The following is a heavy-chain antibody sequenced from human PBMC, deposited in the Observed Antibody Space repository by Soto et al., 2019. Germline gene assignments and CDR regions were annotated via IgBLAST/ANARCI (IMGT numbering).Heavy chain of an antibody. Sequence: GSLRLSCAASGFTFGDHYMDWVRHAPGKGQEWVGRIKSKTDGGTTEYAAPVKGRFTISRDDSKNTLYLQMNSLKTEDTAVYYCTTKAVIMITFGGVIVDDYWGQGTLVTVSS. J-gene: IGHJ4*02. V-gene: IGHV3-15*01. CDR2: IKSKTDGGTT. D-gene: IGHD3-16*02. CDR1: GFTFGDHY. CDR3: TTKAVIMITFGGVIVDDY.